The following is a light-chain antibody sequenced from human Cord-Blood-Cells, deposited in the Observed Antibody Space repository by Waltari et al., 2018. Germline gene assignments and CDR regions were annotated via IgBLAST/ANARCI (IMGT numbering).Light chain of an antibody. CDR1: SSAFGGYNY. V-gene: IGLV2-8*01. CDR2: EVS. J-gene: IGLJ1*01. CDR3: SSYAGSNNYV. Sequence: QSALTQPPSASGSPGQSVTISCTGASSAFGGYNYVSWYQQHPGKAPKLMIYEVSKRPSGVPDRFSGSKSGNTASLTVSGLQAEDEADYYCSSYAGSNNYVFGTGTKVTVL.